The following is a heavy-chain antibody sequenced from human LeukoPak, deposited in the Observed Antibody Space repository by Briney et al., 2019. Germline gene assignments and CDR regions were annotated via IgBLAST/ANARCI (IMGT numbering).Heavy chain of an antibody. CDR2: INHSGST. J-gene: IGHJ4*02. D-gene: IGHD4-17*01. V-gene: IGHV4-34*01. Sequence: SPSETLSLTCAVYGGSFSGYYWSWIRQPPGKGLEWIGEINHSGSTKYNPSLKSRVTISVDTSKNQFSLKLSSVTAADTAVYYCARLGGYGALTIDYWGQGTLVTVSS. CDR3: ARLGGYGALTIDY. CDR1: GGSFSGYY.